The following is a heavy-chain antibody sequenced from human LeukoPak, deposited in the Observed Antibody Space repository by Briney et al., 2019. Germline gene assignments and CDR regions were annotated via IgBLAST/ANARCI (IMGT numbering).Heavy chain of an antibody. CDR3: AIGRYSSSSGFYYYMDV. Sequence: GASVKVSCKASGGTFSSYAISWVRQAPGQGLEWMGGIIPIFGTANYAQKFQGRVTITTDESTSTAYMELSSLRSEDTAVYYCAIGRYSSSSGFYYYMDVWGKGTTVTVSS. D-gene: IGHD6-6*01. J-gene: IGHJ6*03. CDR2: IIPIFGTA. V-gene: IGHV1-69*05. CDR1: GGTFSSYA.